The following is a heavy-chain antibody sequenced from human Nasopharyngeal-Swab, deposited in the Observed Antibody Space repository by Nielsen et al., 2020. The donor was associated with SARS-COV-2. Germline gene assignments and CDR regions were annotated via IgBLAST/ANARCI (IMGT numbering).Heavy chain of an antibody. CDR2: ISYDGSNK. V-gene: IGHV3-30-3*02. J-gene: IGHJ4*02. Sequence: VRQAPGKGLEWVAVISYDGSNKYYADSVKGRFTISRDNSKNTLYLQMNSLRAEDTAVYYCAKTGVRGVIRGLFDYWGQGTLVTVSS. D-gene: IGHD3-10*01. CDR3: AKTGVRGVIRGLFDY.